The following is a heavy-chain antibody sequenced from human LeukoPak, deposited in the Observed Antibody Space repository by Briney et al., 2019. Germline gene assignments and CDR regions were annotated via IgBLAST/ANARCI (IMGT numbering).Heavy chain of an antibody. J-gene: IGHJ6*03. V-gene: IGHV4-59*12. D-gene: IGHD4-17*01. CDR1: GGSISSYY. CDR2: IYYSGST. Sequence: SETLSLTCTVSGGSISSYYWSWIRQPPGKGLEWIGYIYYSGSTYYNPSLKSRVTISVDTSKNQFSLKLSSVTAADTAVYYCARENTVTTSLYYYYYYMDVWGKGTTVTVSS. CDR3: ARENTVTTSLYYYYYYMDV.